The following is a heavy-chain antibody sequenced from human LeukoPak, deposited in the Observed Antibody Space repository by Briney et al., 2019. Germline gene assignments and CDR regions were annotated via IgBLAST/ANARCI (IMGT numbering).Heavy chain of an antibody. Sequence: GGSLRLSCAASGFTFSSYWMSWVRQAPGKGLEWVANIKQDGSEKYYVDSVKGRFTISRDNAKNSLYLQMNSLRAEDTAVYYCATRPTYYYDSSGYYYWGQGTLVTVSS. D-gene: IGHD3-22*01. V-gene: IGHV3-7*01. CDR2: IKQDGSEK. CDR1: GFTFSSYW. CDR3: ATRPTYYYDSSGYYY. J-gene: IGHJ4*02.